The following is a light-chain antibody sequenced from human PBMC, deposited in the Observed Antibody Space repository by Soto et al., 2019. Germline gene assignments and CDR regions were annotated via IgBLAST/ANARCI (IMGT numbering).Light chain of an antibody. CDR2: DAS. J-gene: IGKJ4*01. CDR1: QSVSSY. CDR3: QQRSNWPLT. V-gene: IGKV3-11*01. Sequence: ETVLTQSPATLSLSPGERATLSCRASQSVSSYLAWYQQQPGQAPRLLIYDASNRATGIPARFSGSGSGTDFTLTISSLEPEDFAVYYCQQRSNWPLTSGGGTKVEIK.